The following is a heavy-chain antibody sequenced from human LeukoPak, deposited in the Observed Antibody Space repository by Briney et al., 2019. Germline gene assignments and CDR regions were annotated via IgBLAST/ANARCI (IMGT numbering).Heavy chain of an antibody. CDR3: AAESTGYSSSWYPEDYYYMDV. CDR1: GFTFTSSA. CDR2: IVVGSGNT. J-gene: IGHJ6*03. V-gene: IGHV1-58*02. Sequence: GTSVKVSCKASGFTFTSSAMQWVRQARGQRLEWIGWIVVGSGNTNYAQKFQERVTITRDMSTSTAYMELSSLRSEDTAVYYCAAESTGYSSSWYPEDYYYMDVWGKGTTVTVSS. D-gene: IGHD6-13*01.